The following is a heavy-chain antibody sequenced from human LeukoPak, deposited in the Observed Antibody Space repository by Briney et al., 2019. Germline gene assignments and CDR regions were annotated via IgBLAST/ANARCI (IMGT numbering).Heavy chain of an antibody. CDR1: GFXFSNYA. CDR3: AKANSGYSSSCPDY. CDR2: IGASGGST. V-gene: IGHV3-23*01. J-gene: IGHJ4*02. D-gene: IGHD6-13*01. Sequence: PGGSLRLSCAASGFXFSNYAMSWVRQAPGKGLDWVSAIGASGGSTYYADSVKGRFTVSRDNSKSTLYLQMSSLRAEDTAIYYCAKANSGYSSSCPDYWGQGTLVTVSS.